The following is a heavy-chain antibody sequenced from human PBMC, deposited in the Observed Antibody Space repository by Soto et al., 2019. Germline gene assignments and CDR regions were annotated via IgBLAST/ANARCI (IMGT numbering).Heavy chain of an antibody. CDR1: GYSFTDYD. D-gene: IGHD3-22*01. CDR2: MNPNSGNT. V-gene: IGHV1-8*01. Sequence: ASVKVSCKTSGYSFTDYDINWVRQATGQGPEYMGWMNPNSGNTGYAQKFQGRVTMTRNTSISTAYMELSSLRSEDTAVYYCARVYGAYYYDSSGYQYGMDVWGQGTTVTVSS. CDR3: ARVYGAYYYDSSGYQYGMDV. J-gene: IGHJ6*02.